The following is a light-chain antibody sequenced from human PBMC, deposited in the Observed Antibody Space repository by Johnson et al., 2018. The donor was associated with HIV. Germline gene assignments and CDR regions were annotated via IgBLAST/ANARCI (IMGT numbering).Light chain of an antibody. CDR1: SSNIGNNY. J-gene: IGLJ1*01. Sequence: HSVLTQPPSVSAAPGQKVTISCSGSSSNIGNNYVSWYQQFPGTAPKLLIYENNKRPSGVPDRFSHSKSGTSATLGITGLQTVDEADYYCGTWDSSLSAHYIFGTGTKVTVL. CDR3: GTWDSSLSAHYI. V-gene: IGLV1-51*02. CDR2: ENN.